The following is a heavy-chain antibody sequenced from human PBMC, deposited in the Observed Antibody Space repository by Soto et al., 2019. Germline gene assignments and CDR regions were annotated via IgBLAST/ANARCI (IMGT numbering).Heavy chain of an antibody. J-gene: IGHJ4*02. CDR3: AREVQVHTPAFVY. CDR2: ISPMFGAA. CDR1: GGTFNTYA. V-gene: IGHV1-69*19. Sequence: QVQLVQSGAEMKKPGSSVKVSCQSSGGTFNTYAMNWVRQAPGQGPEWMGDISPMFGAANYAPKFQGRVTVTADESTGTSHMSLSRLTSEDTALYFCAREVQVHTPAFVYWGQGTLVTVSS. D-gene: IGHD3-10*01.